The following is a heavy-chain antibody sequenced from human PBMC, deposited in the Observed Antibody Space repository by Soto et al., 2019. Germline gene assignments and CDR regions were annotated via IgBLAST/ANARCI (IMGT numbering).Heavy chain of an antibody. CDR1: GFTFGDYC. Sequence: EVQLVESGGGLVQPGGSLRLSCAASGFTFGDYCMTWVRQAPGKGLEWVANIKQDGTELYYVDSVRGRFTISRDNAKDSLYLQMNSLRAEDTAVYYCARDGNGVDFWGKGTTVTVSS. D-gene: IGHD1-26*01. CDR2: IKQDGTEL. V-gene: IGHV3-7*05. CDR3: ARDGNGVDF. J-gene: IGHJ6*04.